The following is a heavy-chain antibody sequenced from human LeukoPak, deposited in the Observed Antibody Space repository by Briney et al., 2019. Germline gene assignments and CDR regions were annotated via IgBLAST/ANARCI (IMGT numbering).Heavy chain of an antibody. CDR2: ISSTSGTI. D-gene: IGHD2-2*01. J-gene: IGHJ3*02. V-gene: IGHV3-48*04. CDR3: ARELVVPAAISSYDAFDI. CDR1: VFTFRSYS. Sequence: GGSLSLSRVASVFTFRSYSMNWVRQAPGKGLEWVSYISSTSGTIYYADSMKGRFTISRDNAKNSLYLQMNGLRAEDTAVYYCARELVVPAAISSYDAFDIWGQGTMVTVSS.